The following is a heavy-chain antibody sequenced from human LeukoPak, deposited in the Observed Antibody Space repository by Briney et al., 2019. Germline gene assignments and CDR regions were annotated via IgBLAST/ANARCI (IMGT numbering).Heavy chain of an antibody. J-gene: IGHJ6*03. D-gene: IGHD6-13*01. CDR1: GYSFTSYW. V-gene: IGHV5-51*01. Sequence: GESLKISCKGSGYSFTSYWIGWVRQMPGKGLEWMGIIYPGDSDTRYSPSFQGQVTISADKSISTAYLQWSSLKASDTAMYYCARRGGLAAHSYYYMDVWGKGTTVTVSS. CDR2: IYPGDSDT. CDR3: ARRGGLAAHSYYYMDV.